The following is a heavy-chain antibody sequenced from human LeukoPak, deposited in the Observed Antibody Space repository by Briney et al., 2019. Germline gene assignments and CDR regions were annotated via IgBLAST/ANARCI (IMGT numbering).Heavy chain of an antibody. D-gene: IGHD4-17*01. CDR3: SRDHGDYSFDY. V-gene: IGHV3-33*08. CDR1: GFTVSSNY. CDR2: IWFDGSNI. J-gene: IGHJ4*02. Sequence: GGSLRLSCAASGFTVSSNYMSWVRQAPGKGLEWVAIIWFDGSNIDYADSVKGRFTISRDNSKNTLFLQMNSLRAEDTAVYYCSRDHGDYSFDYWGQGTLVTVSS.